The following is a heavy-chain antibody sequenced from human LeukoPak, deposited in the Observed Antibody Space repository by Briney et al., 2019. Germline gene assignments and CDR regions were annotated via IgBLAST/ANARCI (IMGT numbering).Heavy chain of an antibody. CDR3: ARVRRSGYPYYLDY. J-gene: IGHJ4*02. Sequence: AGGSLRLSCAASGFTFSSYSMNWVRQAPGKGLEWVSSISSSSSYIYYADSVKGRFTISRDNAKNSLYLQMNSLRAEDTAVYYCARVRRSGYPYYLDYWGQGTLVTVSS. CDR1: GFTFSSYS. V-gene: IGHV3-21*01. D-gene: IGHD3-22*01. CDR2: ISSSSSYI.